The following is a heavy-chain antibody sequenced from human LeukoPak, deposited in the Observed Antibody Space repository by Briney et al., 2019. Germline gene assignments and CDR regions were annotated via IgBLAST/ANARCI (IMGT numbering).Heavy chain of an antibody. J-gene: IGHJ4*02. V-gene: IGHV1-24*01. Sequence: ASVKVSCKVSGYTLTELSMHWVRQAPGKGLEWMGGFDPEDGETIYAQKFQGRVTMTRNTSISTAYMELSSLRSEDTAVYYCARWDRAAAGTHWGQGTLVTVSS. CDR3: ARWDRAAAGTH. CDR1: GYTLTELS. CDR2: FDPEDGET. D-gene: IGHD6-13*01.